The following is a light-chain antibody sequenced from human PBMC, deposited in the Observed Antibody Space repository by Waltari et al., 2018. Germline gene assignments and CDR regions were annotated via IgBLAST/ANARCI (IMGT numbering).Light chain of an antibody. CDR3: QHYVRLPVT. J-gene: IGKJ1*01. Sequence: EIVLTQSPGTLSLSPGERATLSCGASQSVGRSLAWYQQKPGRAPRLLLYDASSRATGIPDRFSGSGVGTDFSLTISRLEPEDFAVYYCQHYVRLPVTFGQGTKVEIK. CDR2: DAS. CDR1: QSVGRS. V-gene: IGKV3-20*01.